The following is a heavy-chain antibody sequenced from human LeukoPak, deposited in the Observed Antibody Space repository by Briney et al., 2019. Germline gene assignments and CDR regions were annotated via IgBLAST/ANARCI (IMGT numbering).Heavy chain of an antibody. V-gene: IGHV1-69*01. Sequence: SVKVSCKASGGTFSSYAVSWVRQAPGQGLEWMGGIIPIFGTANYAQKFQGRVTITADESTSTAYMELSSLRSEDTAVYYCAREGYCSGGSRYSRWFDPWGQGTLVTVSS. CDR3: AREGYCSGGSRYSRWFDP. CDR1: GGTFSSYA. CDR2: IIPIFGTA. D-gene: IGHD2-15*01. J-gene: IGHJ5*02.